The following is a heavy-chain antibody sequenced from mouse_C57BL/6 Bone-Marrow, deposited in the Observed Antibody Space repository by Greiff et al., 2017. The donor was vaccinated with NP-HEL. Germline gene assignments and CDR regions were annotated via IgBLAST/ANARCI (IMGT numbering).Heavy chain of an antibody. CDR3: AAYPRAIDY. D-gene: IGHD2-10*01. J-gene: IGHJ4*01. CDR1: GYTFTDYY. CDR2: LNPYNGGT. Sequence: VQLQQSGPVLVKPGASVKMSCKASGYTFTDYYMNWVKQSPGKSLAWLGVLNPYNGGTSYNQQFTGKATLTVDTSSITAYMELNSLTSEDTAVYYCAAYPRAIDYWGQGTSVTVSS. V-gene: IGHV1-19*01.